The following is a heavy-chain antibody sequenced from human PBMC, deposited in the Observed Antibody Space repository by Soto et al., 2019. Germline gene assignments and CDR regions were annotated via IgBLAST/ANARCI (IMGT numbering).Heavy chain of an antibody. V-gene: IGHV3-33*06. J-gene: IGHJ5*02. CDR2: ILYDGSNQ. CDR3: AKEGRVGYSTTVFRRENWFDP. Sequence: QVQLVESGGGVVQPGRSLRLSCAASGFTFSSYAMHWVRQAPGKGLEWVAAILYDGSNQYYADAVKGRFTISRDNSKNTLYLQMISLRVEDTAVYYCAKEGRVGYSTTVFRRENWFDPWGQGTPVTVSS. CDR1: GFTFSSYA. D-gene: IGHD6-13*01.